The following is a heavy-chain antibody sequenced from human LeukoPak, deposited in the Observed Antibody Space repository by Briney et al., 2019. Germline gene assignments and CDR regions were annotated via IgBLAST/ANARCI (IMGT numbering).Heavy chain of an antibody. Sequence: GGSLRLSCVASGFTFSDYFMSWIRQAPGKGLEWLSLINSAGDNIYYADSVKGRFTISRDNAKKTLYLEMNSLRAEDTAVYYCATHLRDYEVDYWGQGTLVTVSS. CDR3: ATHLRDYEVDY. CDR2: INSAGDNI. J-gene: IGHJ4*02. D-gene: IGHD4-17*01. CDR1: GFTFSDYF. V-gene: IGHV3-11*04.